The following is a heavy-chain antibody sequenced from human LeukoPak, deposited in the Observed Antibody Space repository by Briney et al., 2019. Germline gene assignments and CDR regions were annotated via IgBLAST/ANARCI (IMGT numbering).Heavy chain of an antibody. J-gene: IGHJ4*02. D-gene: IGHD3-22*01. CDR2: INPSGGST. V-gene: IGHV1-46*01. CDR1: GYTFTSYD. CDR3: ARESPPYYYDSSGYFDY. Sequence: ASVKVSCKASGYTFTSYDINWVRQATGQGLEWMGIINPSGGSTSYAQKFQGRVTMTRDTSTSTVYMELSSLRSEDTAVYYCARESPPYYYDSSGYFDYWGQGTLVTVSS.